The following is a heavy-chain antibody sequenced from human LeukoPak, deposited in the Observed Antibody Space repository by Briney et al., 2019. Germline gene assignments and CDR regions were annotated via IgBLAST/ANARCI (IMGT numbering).Heavy chain of an antibody. Sequence: SETLSLTCTVPGGSINSYYWSWIRQPPGKGLECIGYIHYTGSTNYNPSLKSRVTMSVDTSKKQFSLRLSSVTAADTAVYYCARTPIYYFDNSGYYNWGQGTLVTVSS. D-gene: IGHD3-22*01. CDR2: IHYTGST. J-gene: IGHJ4*02. CDR1: GGSINSYY. V-gene: IGHV4-59*12. CDR3: ARTPIYYFDNSGYYN.